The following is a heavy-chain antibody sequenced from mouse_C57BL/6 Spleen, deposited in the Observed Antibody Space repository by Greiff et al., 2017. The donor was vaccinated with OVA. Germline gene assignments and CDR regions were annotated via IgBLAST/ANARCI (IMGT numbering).Heavy chain of an antibody. V-gene: IGHV1-42*01. CDR1: GYSFTGYY. CDR2: INPSTGGT. Sequence: VQLKESGPELVKPGASVKISCKASGYSFTGYYMNWVKQSPEKSLEWIGEINPSTGGTTYNQKFKAKATLTVDKSASTAYMQLKSLTSEDSAVYDCACYYGSRAYWYFDVWGTGTTVTVSS. D-gene: IGHD1-1*01. J-gene: IGHJ1*03. CDR3: ACYYGSRAYWYFDV.